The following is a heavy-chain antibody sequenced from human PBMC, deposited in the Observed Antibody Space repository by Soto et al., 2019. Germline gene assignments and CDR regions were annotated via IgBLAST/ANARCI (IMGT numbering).Heavy chain of an antibody. CDR3: ARYVGDLLELDL. J-gene: IGHJ5*02. CDR2: ILYDGSKT. D-gene: IGHD4-17*01. CDR1: GFTFSAFG. Sequence: QQQLAESGGGVVQPGRSLTLSCSPSGFTFSAFGMHWVRQAPGKGLERVAVILYDGSKTSYADSVKGRFTVSRDNSKNTLSLQVDSLRAEETAGYYCARYVGDLLELDLWGQGTLVTVSS. V-gene: IGHV3-33*01.